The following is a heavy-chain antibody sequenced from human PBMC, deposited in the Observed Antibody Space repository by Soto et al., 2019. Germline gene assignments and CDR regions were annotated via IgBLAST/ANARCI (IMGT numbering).Heavy chain of an antibody. CDR3: ARPPFPGCINAVCYPFDY. J-gene: IGHJ4*02. CDR2: INPSGGST. V-gene: IGHV1-46*01. D-gene: IGHD2-8*01. CDR1: GYTFTDYY. Sequence: QVQLVQSGAEVKKPGASVKVSCKASGYTFTDYYIHWVRQAPGQGLEWMGMINPSGGSTDYAQKCRGRVTMTRDTSTGTVYMELSSLRSEDTAVYYCARPPFPGCINAVCYPFDYWGQGTLVTVSS.